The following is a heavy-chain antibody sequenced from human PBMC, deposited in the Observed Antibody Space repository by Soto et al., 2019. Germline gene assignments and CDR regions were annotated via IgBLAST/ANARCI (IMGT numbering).Heavy chain of an antibody. J-gene: IGHJ6*02. D-gene: IGHD6-6*01. V-gene: IGHV5-51*01. CDR3: ARTRSFTLGFYYDGMDV. CDR1: GYSFTSYW. CDR2: IYPGDSDT. Sequence: GESLKISCKGSGYSFTSYWIGWVRQMPGKGLEWMGIIYPGDSDTRYSPSFQGQVTISAEKSISTAYLQWSSLKASDTAMYYCARTRSFTLGFYYDGMDVWGQGTTVTVSS.